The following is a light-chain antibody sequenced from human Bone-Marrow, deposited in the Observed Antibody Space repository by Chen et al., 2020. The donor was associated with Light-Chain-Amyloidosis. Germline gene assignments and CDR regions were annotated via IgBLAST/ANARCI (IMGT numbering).Light chain of an antibody. Sequence: QSVLTQPPSVSGAPGQRVTISCSGISSNVGAGYDVQWYQQLPETAPKLLIYGNNDRPSGVPDRFSGSKSGTSASLVITGLQAEDEAEYYCQSYDTTLSGSVFGGGTKLTVL. CDR3: QSYDTTLSGSV. CDR1: SSNVGAGYD. J-gene: IGLJ2*01. CDR2: GNN. V-gene: IGLV1-40*01.